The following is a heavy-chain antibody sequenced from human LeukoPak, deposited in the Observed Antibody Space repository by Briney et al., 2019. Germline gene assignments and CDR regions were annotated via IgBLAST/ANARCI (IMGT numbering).Heavy chain of an antibody. CDR3: ARGDSSGWYAFDY. D-gene: IGHD6-19*01. J-gene: IGHJ4*02. CDR2: IYYSGST. Sequence: SETLSLTCTVSGGSIISYYWTWVRQPPGKGLEWIGSIYYSGSTNYNPSLKSRVTILVDTSKNQFSLKLTSVTAADTAVYYCARGDSSGWYAFDYWGQGTLVTVSS. V-gene: IGHV4-59*01. CDR1: GGSIISYY.